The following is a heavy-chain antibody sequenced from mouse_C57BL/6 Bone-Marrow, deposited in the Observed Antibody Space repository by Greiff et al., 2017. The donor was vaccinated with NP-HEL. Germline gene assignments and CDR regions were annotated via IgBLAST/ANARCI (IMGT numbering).Heavy chain of an antibody. J-gene: IGHJ4*01. CDR3: AGTYSGNPGGAMDY. CDR2: IYPGSGST. Sequence: QVQLQQSGAELVKPGASVKMSCKASGYTFTSYWITWVKQRPGQGLEWIGDIYPGSGSTNYNEKFKSKATLTVDTSSSTAYMQLSSLTSEDSAVYDCAGTYSGNPGGAMDYWGQGTSVTVSS. D-gene: IGHD2-10*01. V-gene: IGHV1-55*01. CDR1: GYTFTSYW.